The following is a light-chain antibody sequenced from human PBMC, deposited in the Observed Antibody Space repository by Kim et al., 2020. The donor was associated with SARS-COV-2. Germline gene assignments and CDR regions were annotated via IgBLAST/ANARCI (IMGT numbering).Light chain of an antibody. Sequence: EPASISCRSSQSLLHSNGYNYLDWYVQKPGQSPQLLIYLGSNRASGVPDRFSGSGSGTDFTLKINRVEAEDVGAYYCMQALHAPYTFDQGTKLEI. V-gene: IGKV2-28*01. CDR3: MQALHAPYT. CDR2: LGS. CDR1: QSLLHSNGYNY. J-gene: IGKJ2*01.